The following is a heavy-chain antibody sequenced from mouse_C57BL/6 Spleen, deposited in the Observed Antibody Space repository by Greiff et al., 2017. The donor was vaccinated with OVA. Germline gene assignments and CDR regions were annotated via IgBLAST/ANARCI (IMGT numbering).Heavy chain of an antibody. CDR2: ISDGGSYT. D-gene: IGHD1-1*01. V-gene: IGHV5-4*01. CDR3: ARERYYYGSSWGFDY. Sequence: DVKLVESGGGLVKPGGSLKLSCAASGFTFSSYAMSWVRQTPEKRLEWVATISDGGSYTYYPDNVKGRFTISRDNAKNNLYLQMSHLKSEDTAMYYCARERYYYGSSWGFDYWGQGTTLTVSS. J-gene: IGHJ2*01. CDR1: GFTFSSYA.